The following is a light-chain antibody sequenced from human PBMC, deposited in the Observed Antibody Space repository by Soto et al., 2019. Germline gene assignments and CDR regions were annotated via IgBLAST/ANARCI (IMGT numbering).Light chain of an antibody. CDR1: SSNIGAGYD. J-gene: IGLJ2*01. CDR2: GNS. V-gene: IGLV1-40*01. CDR3: QPYDSSLSGSV. Sequence: QSVLTQPPSVSGAPGQRVTISCTGSSSNIGAGYDIHWYQQLPGTAPKLLISGNSNRPSGVPDRFSGSKSGTSVSLAITGLQAEQEADYYCQPYDSSLSGSVFGGGTTLTVL.